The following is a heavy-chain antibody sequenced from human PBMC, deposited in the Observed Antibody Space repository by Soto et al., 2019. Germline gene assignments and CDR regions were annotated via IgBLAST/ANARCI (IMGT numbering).Heavy chain of an antibody. CDR1: GYTFTSYA. J-gene: IGHJ5*02. V-gene: IGHV1-3*01. Sequence: QVQLVQSGAEVKKPGASVKVSCKASGYTFTSYAMHWVRQAPGQRLEWMGWINAGNGNTKYSQKFQGRVTITRDTSAGTAYMELSSLRSEDTAVYYCARDFRYCSGGSCPDKNWFDPWGQGTLVTVSS. CDR3: ARDFRYCSGGSCPDKNWFDP. D-gene: IGHD2-15*01. CDR2: INAGNGNT.